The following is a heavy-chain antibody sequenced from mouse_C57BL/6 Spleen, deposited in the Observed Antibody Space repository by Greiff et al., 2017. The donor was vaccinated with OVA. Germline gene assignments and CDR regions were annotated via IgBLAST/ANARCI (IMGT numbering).Heavy chain of an antibody. V-gene: IGHV5-9-1*02. Sequence: EVKLMESGEGLVKPGGSLKLSCAASGFTFSSYAMSWVRQTPEKRLEWVAYISSGGDYIYYADTVKGRFTISRDNARNTLYLQMSSLKSEDTAMYYCTRDPAYYGSSLDAMDYWGQGTSVTVSS. CDR3: TRDPAYYGSSLDAMDY. CDR1: GFTFSSYA. J-gene: IGHJ4*01. CDR2: ISSGGDYI. D-gene: IGHD1-1*01.